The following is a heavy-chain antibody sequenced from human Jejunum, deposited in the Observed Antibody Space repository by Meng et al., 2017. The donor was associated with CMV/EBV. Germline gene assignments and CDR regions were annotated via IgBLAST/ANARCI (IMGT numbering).Heavy chain of an antibody. Sequence: FAASGLTFSHYAMGWARPAPGKGLEWVSTISNSGGGEYTDYTDFVKGRFTISRDNSKNTLYLQMNSLRADDTAVYFCAARYNWNYAWGQGTLVTVSS. CDR1: GLTFSHYA. J-gene: IGHJ5*02. V-gene: IGHV3-23*01. D-gene: IGHD1-7*01. CDR3: AARYNWNYA. CDR2: ISNSGGGEYT.